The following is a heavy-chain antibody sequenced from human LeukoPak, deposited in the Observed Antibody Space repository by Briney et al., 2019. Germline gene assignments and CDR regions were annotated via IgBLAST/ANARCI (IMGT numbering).Heavy chain of an antibody. CDR2: INHSGST. V-gene: IGHV4-34*01. D-gene: IGHD2-15*01. Sequence: SETLSLTCAVYGGSFSGYYWSWIRQPPRKGLEWIGEINHSGSTNYNPSLKSRVTISVDTSKNQFSLKLSSVTAADTAVYYCASFYCSGGSCYQYYYYYYMDVWGKGTTVTISS. CDR1: GGSFSGYY. J-gene: IGHJ6*03. CDR3: ASFYCSGGSCYQYYYYYYMDV.